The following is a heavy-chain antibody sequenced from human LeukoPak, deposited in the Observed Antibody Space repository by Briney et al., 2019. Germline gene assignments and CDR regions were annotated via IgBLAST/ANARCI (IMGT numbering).Heavy chain of an antibody. J-gene: IGHJ4*02. CDR2: ISGGSST. Sequence: SGGSLRLSCAASGFTFSTYAMTWVRQAPGKGLDWVSAISGGSSTYYADSVKGRFTISRDNSKNTLYLQMNSLRAEDTAVYYCAKVFESVVTPNDYWGQGTLVTVSS. CDR1: GFTFSTYA. D-gene: IGHD4-23*01. V-gene: IGHV3-23*01. CDR3: AKVFESVVTPNDY.